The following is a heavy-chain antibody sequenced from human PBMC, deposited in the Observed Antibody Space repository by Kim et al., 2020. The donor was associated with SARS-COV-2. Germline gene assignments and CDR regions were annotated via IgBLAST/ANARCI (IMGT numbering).Heavy chain of an antibody. CDR2: SKK. J-gene: IGHJ4*02. V-gene: IGHV3-30*02. D-gene: IGHD6-13*01. Sequence: SKKSDGDSVMGRFTVSRDNSKNRLFLQIDSLRLEDTAIYYCAKGDSSPGDYWGQGTLVTVSS. CDR3: AKGDSSPGDY.